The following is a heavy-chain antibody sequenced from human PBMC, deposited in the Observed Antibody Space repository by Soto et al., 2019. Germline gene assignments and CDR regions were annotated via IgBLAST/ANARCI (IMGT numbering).Heavy chain of an antibody. Sequence: SPTLSLTCALSGDSVSSNSAAWNWIRQSPSRGLEWLGRTYYRSKWYNDYAVSVKSRITINPDTSKNQFSLQLNSVTPEDTAVYYCARDPDYYDSSGYYRESAGFDIWGQGTMVTVSS. CDR2: TYYRSKWYN. D-gene: IGHD3-22*01. J-gene: IGHJ3*02. CDR3: ARDPDYYDSSGYYRESAGFDI. CDR1: GDSVSSNSAA. V-gene: IGHV6-1*01.